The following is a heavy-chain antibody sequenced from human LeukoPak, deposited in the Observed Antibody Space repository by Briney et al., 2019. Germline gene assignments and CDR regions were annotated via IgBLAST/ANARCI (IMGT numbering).Heavy chain of an antibody. D-gene: IGHD6-19*01. Sequence: SETLSLTCTVSGGSFSSYYWSWIRQPAGKGLEWIGRIYTSGSTNYNSSLKSRVTMSVDTSKNQVSLKLSSVTAADTAVYYCARHGYSSGSLAWFDPWGQGTQVTVSS. CDR3: ARHGYSSGSLAWFDP. CDR2: IYTSGST. V-gene: IGHV4-4*07. CDR1: GGSFSSYY. J-gene: IGHJ5*02.